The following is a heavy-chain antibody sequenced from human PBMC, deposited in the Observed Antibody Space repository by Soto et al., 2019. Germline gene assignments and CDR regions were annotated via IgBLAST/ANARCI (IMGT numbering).Heavy chain of an antibody. Sequence: GASVKVSCKASGGTFSSYAISWVRQAPGQGLEWMGGIIPIFGTANYAQKFQGRVTITADESTSTAYMELSSLRSEDTAVYYCASSWGCSSTSCLQPFDPWGQGALVTVSS. D-gene: IGHD2-2*01. J-gene: IGHJ5*02. CDR2: IIPIFGTA. CDR3: ASSWGCSSTSCLQPFDP. V-gene: IGHV1-69*13. CDR1: GGTFSSYA.